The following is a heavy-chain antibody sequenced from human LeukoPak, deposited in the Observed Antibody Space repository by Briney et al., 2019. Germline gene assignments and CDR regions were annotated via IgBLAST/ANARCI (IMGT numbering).Heavy chain of an antibody. CDR3: ARAPRWGSYYFDY. CDR2: ISSSSSYI. CDR1: GFTFSSYS. V-gene: IGHV3-21*01. J-gene: IGHJ4*02. Sequence: GGSLRLSCAASGFTFSSYSMNWVRQAPGKGLEWVSSISSSSSYIYYADSVKGRFTISRDNAKNSLYLQMNSLRAEDTAVYYCARAPRWGSYYFDYWGQGTLVTVSS. D-gene: IGHD3-16*01.